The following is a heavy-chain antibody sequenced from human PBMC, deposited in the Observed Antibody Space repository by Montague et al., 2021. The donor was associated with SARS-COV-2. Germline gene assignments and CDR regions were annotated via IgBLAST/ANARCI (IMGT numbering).Heavy chain of an antibody. CDR2: IYYSGST. V-gene: IGHV4-59*01. CDR1: GGSISSYY. D-gene: IGHD3-3*01. Sequence: SETLSLTCTVSGGSISSYYWSWIRQPPGKGLEWIGYIYYSGSTNYNPSLKSRVTISVDTPKNQFSLKLSSVTAADTAVYYCARVSRITIFGVVGWFDPWGQGTLVTVSS. CDR3: ARVSRITIFGVVGWFDP. J-gene: IGHJ5*02.